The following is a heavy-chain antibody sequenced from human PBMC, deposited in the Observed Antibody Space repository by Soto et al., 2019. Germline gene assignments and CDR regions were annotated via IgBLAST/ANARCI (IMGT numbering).Heavy chain of an antibody. CDR1: GDSVTSVSDY. CDR2: IYYSGSA. J-gene: IGHJ6*02. V-gene: IGHV4-61*01. CDR3: ARGVGFGYYYYHMDL. Sequence: SETLSLTCTVSGDSVTSVSDYWSWIRQPPGKGLEWIGYIYYSGSADYNPSLGSRVTISIDTSKNQFSLKLTSVTAADAAVYYCARGVGFGYYYYHMDLWGQGTTVTVSS. D-gene: IGHD3-10*01.